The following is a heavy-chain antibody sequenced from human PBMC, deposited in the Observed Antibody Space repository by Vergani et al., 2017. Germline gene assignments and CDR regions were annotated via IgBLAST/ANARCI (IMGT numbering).Heavy chain of an antibody. CDR3: ARDGSSYDPRFDY. J-gene: IGHJ4*02. V-gene: IGHV1-2*02. CDR1: GGTFSSYA. CDR2: INPKTGDT. Sequence: QVQLVQSGAEVMKPGSSVKVSCKASGGTFSSYAISWVRQAPGQGLEWMGRINPKTGDTIYAQNFQDRVSMTRETSITTAYMELRRLRSDDTAVYYCARDGSSYDPRFDYWGQGTLVTVSS. D-gene: IGHD1-26*01.